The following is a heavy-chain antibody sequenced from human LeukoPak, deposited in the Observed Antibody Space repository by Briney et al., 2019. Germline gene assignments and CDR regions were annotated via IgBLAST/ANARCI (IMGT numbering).Heavy chain of an antibody. Sequence: PGGSLRLSCAASGFTFSSYAMNWVRQAPGKGLEWVSGIGYTGDSTFYADSVKGRFTVSRDSSKNTLFLHMNSLRAEDTALYYCAKSPTVDAAFDIWGLGTMVTVSS. CDR1: GFTFSSYA. D-gene: IGHD4-23*01. CDR2: IGYTGDST. CDR3: AKSPTVDAAFDI. V-gene: IGHV3-23*01. J-gene: IGHJ3*02.